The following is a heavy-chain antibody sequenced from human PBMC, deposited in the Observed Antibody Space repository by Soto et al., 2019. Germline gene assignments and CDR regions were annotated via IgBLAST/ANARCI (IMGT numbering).Heavy chain of an antibody. V-gene: IGHV1-69*01. CDR3: ARVTSMVRGVLDNWFDP. D-gene: IGHD3-10*01. CDR2: IIPMYGPA. J-gene: IGHJ5*02. CDR1: GGTFSSYA. Sequence: QVPLVQSGAEVKKPGSSVTVSCKASGGTFSSYAIHWVRQAPGQGLEWMGGIIPMYGPAKYAQRFQGRVTITADESTTTFYMELTILTSQDTAVYYCARVTSMVRGVLDNWFDPWGHGTLVTVSS.